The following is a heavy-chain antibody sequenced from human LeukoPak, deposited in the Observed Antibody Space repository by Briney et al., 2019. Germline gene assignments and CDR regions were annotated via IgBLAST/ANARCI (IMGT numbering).Heavy chain of an antibody. J-gene: IGHJ4*02. Sequence: SETLSLTCAVSGYSISNGYNCGWIRQPPGKGLEWIGSIYESGSTDYSPSLKSRVTISVDTSKNQFSLRLNSVTAADTAIYYCARDAWVVRGLLPRAFHYWARGLLVSVSA. CDR1: GYSISNGYN. CDR2: IYESGST. D-gene: IGHD3-10*01. V-gene: IGHV4-38-2*02. CDR3: ARDAWVVRGLLPRAFHY.